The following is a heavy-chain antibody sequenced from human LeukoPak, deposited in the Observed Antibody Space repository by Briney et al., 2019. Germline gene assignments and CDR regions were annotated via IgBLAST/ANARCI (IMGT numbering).Heavy chain of an antibody. J-gene: IGHJ4*02. D-gene: IGHD5-12*01. CDR1: GFTLSSYL. V-gene: IGHV3-30*02. Sequence: PGGSLPLSRSPSGFTLSSYLMHWGRQAPGKGPDWVWLIRSDGTKKYSPDSVKSRFTISRDNSRNTLYLQMNSLTTEETADYYGAKGLHMVTTISQEGFEYWGQGTLVTVST. CDR2: IRSDGTKK. CDR3: AKGLHMVTTISQEGFEY.